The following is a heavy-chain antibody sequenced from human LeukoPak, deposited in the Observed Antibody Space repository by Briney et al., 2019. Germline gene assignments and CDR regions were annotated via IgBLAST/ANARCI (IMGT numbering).Heavy chain of an antibody. D-gene: IGHD5-18*01. J-gene: IGHJ4*02. CDR2: IYYSGST. CDR1: GGSISSYY. V-gene: IGHV4-59*12. Sequence: PSETLSLACTVSGGSISSYYWNWIRQPPVKGLEWIGSIYYSGSTNYNPSLKSRVTISVDTSKNQFSLKLSSVAAADTAVYYCARDYQGGYGDKTVDYWGQGTLVTVSS. CDR3: ARDYQGGYGDKTVDY.